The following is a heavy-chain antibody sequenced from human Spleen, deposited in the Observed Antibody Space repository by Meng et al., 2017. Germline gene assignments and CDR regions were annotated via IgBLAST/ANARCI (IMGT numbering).Heavy chain of an antibody. CDR3: ARGPTTMAHDFDY. J-gene: IGHJ4*02. Sequence: SETLSLTCSVSGVSISTTNWWNWVRQPPGKGLEWIGEIYHSGSTNYNPSLKSRVTISVDETKNQFSLKLSSVTAADSAVYYCARGPTTMAHDFDYWGQGTLVTVSS. CDR1: GVSISTTNW. CDR2: IYHSGST. V-gene: IGHV4-4*02. D-gene: IGHD4-11*01.